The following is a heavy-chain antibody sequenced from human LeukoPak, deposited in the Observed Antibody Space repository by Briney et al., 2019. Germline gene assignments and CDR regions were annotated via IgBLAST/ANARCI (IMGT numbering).Heavy chain of an antibody. CDR2: IYSGGST. CDR3: ATTRNLRYFDLLDC. CDR1: EFTVSSNY. V-gene: IGHV3-66*02. D-gene: IGHD3-9*01. J-gene: IGHJ4*02. Sequence: GGSLRLSCTASEFTVSSNYMSWVRQAPGKGLEWVSVIYSGGSTYYADSVKGRFTISRDNSKNTLYLQMNSLRAEDTAVYYCATTRNLRYFDLLDCWGQGTLVTVSS.